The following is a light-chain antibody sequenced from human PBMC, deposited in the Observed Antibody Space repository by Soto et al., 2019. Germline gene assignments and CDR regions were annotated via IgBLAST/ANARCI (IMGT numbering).Light chain of an antibody. CDR2: GAS. CDR3: QQYNNWPPWT. Sequence: IVLTQSPATLSLSPWERATLSCRASQSVSSYLAWYQQKPGQAPRLLIYGASTRATGIPARFSGSGSGTEFTLTISSLQSEDFAVYYCQQYNNWPPWTFGQGTKVDIK. J-gene: IGKJ1*01. CDR1: QSVSSY. V-gene: IGKV3-15*01.